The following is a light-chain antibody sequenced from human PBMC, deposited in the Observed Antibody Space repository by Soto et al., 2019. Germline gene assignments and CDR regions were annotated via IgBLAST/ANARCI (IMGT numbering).Light chain of an antibody. CDR3: QSYDSSPHVV. J-gene: IGLJ2*01. CDR1: SSNIGAGYD. CDR2: GNS. V-gene: IGLV1-40*01. Sequence: QSVLTQPPSVSGAPGQRVTISCTGSSSNIGAGYDINWYQKLPGTAPKLLIYGNSNRPSGVPYRFSGSKSGTSASLAITGLQAEDEADYYCQSYDSSPHVVFGGGTKVTVL.